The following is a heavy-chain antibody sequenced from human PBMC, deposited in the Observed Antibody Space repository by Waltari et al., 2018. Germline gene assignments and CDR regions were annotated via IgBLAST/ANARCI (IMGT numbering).Heavy chain of an antibody. D-gene: IGHD3-3*01. J-gene: IGHJ4*02. V-gene: IGHV1-69*08. Sequence: QVQLVQSGAEVKKPGSSVKVSCKASGGTFSSYAISWVRQAPVQGREWMGRIIPIFGTANYAQKFQGRVTITADKSTSTAYMELSSLRSEDTAVYYCARHTLLYYDFWSGNFDYWGQGTLVTVSS. CDR3: ARHTLLYYDFWSGNFDY. CDR1: GGTFSSYA. CDR2: IIPIFGTA.